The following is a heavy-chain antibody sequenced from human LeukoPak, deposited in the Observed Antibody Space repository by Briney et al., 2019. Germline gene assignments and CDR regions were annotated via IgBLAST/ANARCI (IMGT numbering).Heavy chain of an antibody. V-gene: IGHV3-15*01. CDR2: IKSKTDGGTT. D-gene: IGHD3-10*01. CDR1: GFTLSNAW. CDR3: TRPSITMVRGVIITYLFDY. Sequence: GGSLRLSCAASGFTLSNAWMSWVRQAPAKGVEWVGRIKSKTDGGTTDYPAPVKGRFTITRDDSKNTLYLQMNSLKTEDTAVYYCTRPSITMVRGVIITYLFDYWGQGTLDTVSS. J-gene: IGHJ4*02.